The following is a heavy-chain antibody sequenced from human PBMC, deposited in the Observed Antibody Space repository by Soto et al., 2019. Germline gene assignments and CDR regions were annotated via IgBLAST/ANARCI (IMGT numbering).Heavy chain of an antibody. V-gene: IGHV1-18*01. CDR2: ISAYNGNT. J-gene: IGHJ6*02. CDR1: GYTFTSYG. Sequence: QVQLVQSGAEVKKPGASVKVSCKASGYTFTSYGISWVRQAPGQGLEWMGWISAYNGNTNYAQKLQGRVTMTTDTSTSTAYMELRSLRSDDTAVYYCARDKVSPWVNYGGHEPWHYGMDVWGQGTTVTVSS. CDR3: ARDKVSPWVNYGGHEPWHYGMDV. D-gene: IGHD5-12*01.